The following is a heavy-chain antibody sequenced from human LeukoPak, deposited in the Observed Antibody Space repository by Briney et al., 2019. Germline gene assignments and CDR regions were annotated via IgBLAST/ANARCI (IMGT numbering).Heavy chain of an antibody. CDR3: AKPSNYYGSATDAFDF. Sequence: SETLSLTCTVSGGSISSSSYYWGWIRQPPGKGLEWIGSIYYSGSTYYNPSLKSRVTISVDMSKNQFSLKLSSVTAADTAVYYCAKPSNYYGSATDAFDFWGQGTMVTVSS. CDR1: GGSISSSSYY. CDR2: IYYSGST. D-gene: IGHD3-10*01. V-gene: IGHV4-39*07. J-gene: IGHJ3*01.